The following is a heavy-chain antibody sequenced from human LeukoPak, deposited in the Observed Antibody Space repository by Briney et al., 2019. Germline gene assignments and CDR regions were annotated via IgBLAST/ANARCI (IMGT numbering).Heavy chain of an antibody. CDR2: ISAYNGNT. CDR3: AREATYYYDSSGYPYDY. V-gene: IGHV1-18*01. D-gene: IGHD3-22*01. CDR1: GYTFTSYG. J-gene: IGHJ4*02. Sequence: ASVKVSCKASGYTFTSYGISWVRQAPGQGLEWMGWISAYNGNTNYAQKLQGRVTMTTGTSTSTAYMELRSLRSDDTAVYYCAREATYYYDSSGYPYDYWGQGTLVTVSS.